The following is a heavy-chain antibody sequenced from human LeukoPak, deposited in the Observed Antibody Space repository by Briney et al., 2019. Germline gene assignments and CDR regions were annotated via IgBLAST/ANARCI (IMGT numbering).Heavy chain of an antibody. Sequence: PSETLSLTCTVAGDSNGGHYWRGIRQPPAKGLESIAYIYYSGSTNYTPSLKSRVTISVDTSKNQFSLKMSSVTAADTAVYYCARLTSTWYFDLWGRGTLVTVSS. J-gene: IGHJ2*01. CDR2: IYYSGST. V-gene: IGHV4-59*11. D-gene: IGHD2-2*01. CDR1: GDSNGGHY. CDR3: ARLTSTWYFDL.